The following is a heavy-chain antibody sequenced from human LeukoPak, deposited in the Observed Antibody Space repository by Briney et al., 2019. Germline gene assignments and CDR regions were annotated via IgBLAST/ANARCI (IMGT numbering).Heavy chain of an antibody. J-gene: IGHJ5*02. Sequence: SVKVSCKASGGTFSSYAISWVRQAPGQGLEWMGGIIPIFGTANYAQKFQGRVTITADESTSTAYMELSSLRSEDTAVYYCARGSWNPNWFDPWGQGTLVTVSS. CDR2: IIPIFGTA. V-gene: IGHV1-69*13. CDR3: ARGSWNPNWFDP. CDR1: GGTFSSYA. D-gene: IGHD1-1*01.